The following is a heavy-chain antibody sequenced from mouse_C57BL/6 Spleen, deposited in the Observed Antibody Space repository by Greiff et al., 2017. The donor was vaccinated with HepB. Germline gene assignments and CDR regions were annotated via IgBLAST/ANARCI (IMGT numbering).Heavy chain of an antibody. J-gene: IGHJ1*03. D-gene: IGHD2-4*01. CDR1: GYTFTDYN. CDR3: ARRTYDYEYWYFDV. V-gene: IGHV1-22*01. Sequence: EVQLQQSGPELVKPGASVKMSCKASGYTFTDYNMHWVKQSHGKSLEWIGYINPNNGGTSYNQKFKGKATVTVKKSSSTAYMELRSLTSEDSAVYYCARRTYDYEYWYFDVWGTGTTVTGSS. CDR2: INPNNGGT.